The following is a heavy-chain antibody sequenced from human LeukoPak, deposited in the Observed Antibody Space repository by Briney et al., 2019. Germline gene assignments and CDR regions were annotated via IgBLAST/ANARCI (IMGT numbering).Heavy chain of an antibody. J-gene: IGHJ4*02. CDR1: GYSISSGYY. CDR3: ARQGAAYSSSWYDVHY. V-gene: IGHV4-38-2*02. D-gene: IGHD6-13*01. CDR2: IYHSGST. Sequence: PSETLSLTCTVSGYSISSGYYWGWIRQPPGKGLEWIGSIYHSGSTYYNPSLKSRVTISVDTSKNQFSLKLSSVTAADTAVYYCARQGAAYSSSWYDVHYWGQGTLVTVSS.